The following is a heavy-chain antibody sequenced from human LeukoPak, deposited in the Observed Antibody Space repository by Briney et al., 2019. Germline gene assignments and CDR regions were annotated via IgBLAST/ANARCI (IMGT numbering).Heavy chain of an antibody. CDR3: ARAPSGYGDHGVRYYYYLDV. D-gene: IGHD4-17*01. CDR1: GGSINIGSYY. J-gene: IGHJ6*03. Sequence: KPSQTLSLTCIVSGGSINIGSYYWSWIRQPAGKGLEWIGRIYTSGSTNYNPSLKSRVTISVDTSKNQFSLKLSSVTAADTAVYYCARAPSGYGDHGVRYYYYLDVWGKGTTVTVSS. CDR2: IYTSGST. V-gene: IGHV4-61*02.